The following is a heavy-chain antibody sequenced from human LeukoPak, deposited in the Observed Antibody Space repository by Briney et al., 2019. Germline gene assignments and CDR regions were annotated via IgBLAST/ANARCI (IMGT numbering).Heavy chain of an antibody. V-gene: IGHV4-30-2*01. CDR3: ARDRGGAAGTDY. D-gene: IGHD6-13*01. J-gene: IGHJ4*02. CDR2: IYHSGST. Sequence: ASETLSLTCAVSGGSISSGGYYWSWIRQPPGKGLEWIGYIYHSGSTYYNPSLKSRVTISVDRSKNQFSLKLSSVTAADTAVYYCARDRGGAAGTDYWGQGTLVTVSS. CDR1: GGSISSGGYY.